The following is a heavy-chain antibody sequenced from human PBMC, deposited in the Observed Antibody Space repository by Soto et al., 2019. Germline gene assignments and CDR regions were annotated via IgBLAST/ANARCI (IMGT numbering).Heavy chain of an antibody. V-gene: IGHV3-23*01. CDR2: ISGSGGST. Sequence: GGSLRLSCAASGFTFSSYAMSWVRQAPGKGLEWVSAISGSGGSTYYADSVKGRFTISRDNSKNTLYLQMNSLRAEDTAVYYCAKEENYYGSGSYYTPLSYYGMDVWGQGTTVTV. CDR1: GFTFSSYA. CDR3: AKEENYYGSGSYYTPLSYYGMDV. D-gene: IGHD3-10*01. J-gene: IGHJ6*02.